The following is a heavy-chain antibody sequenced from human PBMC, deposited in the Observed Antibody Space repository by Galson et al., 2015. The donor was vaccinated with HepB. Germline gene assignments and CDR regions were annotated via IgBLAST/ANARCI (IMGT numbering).Heavy chain of an antibody. Sequence: SVKVSCKASGYTFTSYAFSWVRQAPGQGLEWMGWISAYNGNTNYAQKLQDRVTMTTDTSTSTAYMELRTLRSDDTAVYYCARDLSYGYFDYWGQGTLVTVSS. J-gene: IGHJ4*02. CDR3: ARDLSYGYFDY. CDR2: ISAYNGNT. CDR1: GYTFTSYA. D-gene: IGHD5-18*01. V-gene: IGHV1-18*01.